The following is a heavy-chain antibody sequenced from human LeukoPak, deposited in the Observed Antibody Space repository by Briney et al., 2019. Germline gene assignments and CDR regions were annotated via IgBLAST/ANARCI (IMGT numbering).Heavy chain of an antibody. CDR2: IYYSGST. J-gene: IGHJ5*02. CDR1: GGSISSYY. V-gene: IGHV4-59*12. CDR3: AREFSTNWFDP. Sequence: PSETLSLTCTVSGGSISSYYWSWIRQPPGKGLEWIGYIYYSGSTNYNPSLESRVTMSVDTSKNHLSLKVTSVTAADTAVYYCAREFSTNWFDPWGQGTLVTVSS.